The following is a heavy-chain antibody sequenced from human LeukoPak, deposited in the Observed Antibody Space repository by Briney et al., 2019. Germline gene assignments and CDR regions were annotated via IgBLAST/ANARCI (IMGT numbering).Heavy chain of an antibody. V-gene: IGHV3-33*01. CDR2: IWYDGSNK. J-gene: IGHJ5*02. CDR3: ARDADSSGYYGWFDP. CDR1: GLTFSSYG. D-gene: IGHD3-22*01. Sequence: GGSLRLSCAASGLTFSSYGMHWVRQAPGKGLEWVAVIWYDGSNKYYADSVKGRFTTSRDNSKNTLYLQMNSLRAEDTAVYYCARDADSSGYYGWFDPWGQGTLVTVSS.